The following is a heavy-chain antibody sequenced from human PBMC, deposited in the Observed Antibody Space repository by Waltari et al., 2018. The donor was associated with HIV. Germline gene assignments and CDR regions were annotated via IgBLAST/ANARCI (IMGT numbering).Heavy chain of an antibody. CDR3: ARQSVVTAEGFDY. Sequence: QVTLMESGPALVKPTQTLTLTCTFSGFSLSTSGMCVSWIRQPPGKALEWLALIDWDDDNYYSTSLKTRLTIAKDTSKNQVVLTMTNMDPVDTATYYWARQSVVTAEGFDYWGQGTLVTVSS. CDR1: GFSLSTSGMC. J-gene: IGHJ4*02. V-gene: IGHV2-70*01. CDR2: IDWDDDN. D-gene: IGHD2-21*02.